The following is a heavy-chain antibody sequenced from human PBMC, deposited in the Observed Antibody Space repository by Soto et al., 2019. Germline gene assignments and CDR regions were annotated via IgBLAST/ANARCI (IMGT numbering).Heavy chain of an antibody. CDR2: IDWNNIK. Sequence: SGPTLVNPTETLTLTCTFSGFSLSTSAFCVTWIRQPPGKALEWLALIDWNNIKYYKTSLKTRLTLSKGTSRNQVVLTMTNVDPVDTGTYYCARGGTFHWNHIDYWGQGTLVTVSS. J-gene: IGHJ4*02. CDR1: GFSLSTSAFC. V-gene: IGHV2-70*01. CDR3: ARGGTFHWNHIDY. D-gene: IGHD1-1*01.